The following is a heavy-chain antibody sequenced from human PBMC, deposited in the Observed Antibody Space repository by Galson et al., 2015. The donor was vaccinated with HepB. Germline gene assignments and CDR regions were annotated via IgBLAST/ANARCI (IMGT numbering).Heavy chain of an antibody. D-gene: IGHD2-15*01. CDR3: AREPRWSCSGGNTCNDP. Sequence: QSGAEVKKPGESLRISCKGSGYSFTSYWISWVRQMPGKGLEWMGRIDPSDSYTNYSPSFQGHVTISADKSISTAYLQWSSLKASDTAMYYCAREPRWSCSGGNTCNDPWGQGTLVTVSS. V-gene: IGHV5-10-1*01. CDR2: IDPSDSYT. CDR1: GYSFTSYW. J-gene: IGHJ5*02.